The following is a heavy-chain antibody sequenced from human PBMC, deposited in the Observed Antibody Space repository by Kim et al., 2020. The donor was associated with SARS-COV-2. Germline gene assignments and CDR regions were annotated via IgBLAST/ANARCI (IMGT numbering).Heavy chain of an antibody. CDR1: GYTFSSYA. V-gene: IGHV7-4-1*02. Sequence: ASVKVSCKASGYTFSSYAMKWVRQAPGQGLEWMGWINTNTGNPTYAQGFTGRFVFSLDTSVSTAYLQISSLQAEDTAVYYCAAGGYCSSTSCYPYYYYGMDVWGQETTVTVSS. CDR3: AAGGYCSSTSCYPYYYYGMDV. J-gene: IGHJ6*02. CDR2: INTNTGNP. D-gene: IGHD2-2*01.